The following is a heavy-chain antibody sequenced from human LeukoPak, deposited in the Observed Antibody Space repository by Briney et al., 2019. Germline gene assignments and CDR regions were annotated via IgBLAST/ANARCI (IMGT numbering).Heavy chain of an antibody. V-gene: IGHV1-2*02. CDR1: GYTFTGYY. CDR3: ARWGYCSGGSCYATDRFYDY. Sequence: ASVKVSCKASGYTFTGYYMNWVRQAPGQGLEWMGWINPNSGGTNYAQKFQGRVTITRDTSISTAYMELSRLRSDDTAVYYCARWGYCSGGSCYATDRFYDYWGQGTLVTVSS. CDR2: INPNSGGT. D-gene: IGHD2-15*01. J-gene: IGHJ4*02.